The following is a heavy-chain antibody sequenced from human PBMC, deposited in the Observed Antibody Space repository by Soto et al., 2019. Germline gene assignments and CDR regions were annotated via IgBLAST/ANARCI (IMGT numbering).Heavy chain of an antibody. J-gene: IGHJ4*02. CDR1: GGSISSCY. D-gene: IGHD5-18*01. V-gene: IGHV4-59*01. Sequence: SETLSLTCTVSGGSISSCYWSWIRQPPGKGLEWIGYIYYSGSTNYNPSLKSRVTISVDTSKKQFSQKLSSVTAADTAVYYCARRLNVDTAMVFDYWGQGTLVTVSS. CDR2: IYYSGST. CDR3: ARRLNVDTAMVFDY.